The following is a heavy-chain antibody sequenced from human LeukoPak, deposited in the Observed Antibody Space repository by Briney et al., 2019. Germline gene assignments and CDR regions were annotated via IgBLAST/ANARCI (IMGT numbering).Heavy chain of an antibody. CDR1: GGSISSSSYY. D-gene: IGHD5-24*01. CDR2: IYYSGST. V-gene: IGHV4-39*01. Sequence: SETLSLTCTVSGGSISSSSYYWGWIRQPPGKGLEWIGSIYYSGSTYYNPSLKSRVTISVDTSKNQFSLKLSSVTAADTAVYYCASLGYYNYYFDYWGQGTLVTVSP. CDR3: ASLGYYNYYFDY. J-gene: IGHJ4*02.